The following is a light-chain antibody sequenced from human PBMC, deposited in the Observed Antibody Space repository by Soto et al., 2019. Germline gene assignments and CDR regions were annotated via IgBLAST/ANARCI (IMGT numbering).Light chain of an antibody. CDR1: QSISSW. J-gene: IGKJ1*01. V-gene: IGKV1-5*03. CDR3: QYYNNYCWT. CDR2: KTS. Sequence: DIQLTQSPSTLSASVGDRVTITCRASQSISSWLAWYQQKPGKAPKFLIYKTSNLESGVPSRFSGSGSGTEFTLTISILQPDDFATYYCQYYNNYCWTFGQGPKVEIK.